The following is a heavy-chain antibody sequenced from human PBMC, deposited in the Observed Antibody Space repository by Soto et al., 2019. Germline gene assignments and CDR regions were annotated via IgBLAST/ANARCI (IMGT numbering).Heavy chain of an antibody. V-gene: IGHV3-11*01. CDR1: GFSFSDHY. CDR2: ISGGGSTI. Sequence: GSLRLSCAASGFSFSDHYMTWIRQAPGKGLEWVSYISGGGSTIYYADSVKGRFTVSRDNAKNSLYLQMDSLRAEDTAVYYCAGDPYYYASNYWGQGALVTVSS. D-gene: IGHD3-10*01. CDR3: AGDPYYYASNY. J-gene: IGHJ4*02.